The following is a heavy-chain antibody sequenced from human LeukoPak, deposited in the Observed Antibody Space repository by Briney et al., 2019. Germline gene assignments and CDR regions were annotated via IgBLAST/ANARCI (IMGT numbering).Heavy chain of an antibody. J-gene: IGHJ3*02. CDR2: IWYDGSNK. CDR3: ATDRELWGTSYAFDI. CDR1: GFTFSSYG. Sequence: GGSLRLSCAASGFTFSSYGMHWVRQAPGKGLEWVAVIWYDGSNKYYADSVKGRFTISRDNSKNTLYLQMNSLRAEDTAVYYCATDRELWGTSYAFDIWGQGTMVTVSS. D-gene: IGHD3-16*01. V-gene: IGHV3-33*01.